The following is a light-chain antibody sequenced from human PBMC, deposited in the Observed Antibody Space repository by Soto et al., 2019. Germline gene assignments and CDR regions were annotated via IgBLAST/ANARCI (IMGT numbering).Light chain of an antibody. CDR1: QSVSSY. Sequence: EIGFTRSPATRSLSPGEIATLSCRSSQSVSSYLAWYQQKPGQAPRLLIYDASNRATGIPARFSGSGSGTDFTLTISSLEPEDFAVYYCQQRSNWTPITFGQGTRLEIK. V-gene: IGKV3-11*01. J-gene: IGKJ5*01. CDR2: DAS. CDR3: QQRSNWTPIT.